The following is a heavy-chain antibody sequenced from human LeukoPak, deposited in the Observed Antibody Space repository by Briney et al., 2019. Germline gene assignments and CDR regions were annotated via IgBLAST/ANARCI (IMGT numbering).Heavy chain of an antibody. Sequence: GGSLRLSCAASGFTFSSYAMHWVRQAPGKGLEWVAVISYDGSNKYYADSVKGRFTISRDSSKNTLYLQMNSLGAEDTAVYYCAAVPPHYYYGMDVWGQGTTVTVSS. CDR2: ISYDGSNK. J-gene: IGHJ6*02. D-gene: IGHD2-2*01. CDR1: GFTFSSYA. CDR3: AAVPPHYYYGMDV. V-gene: IGHV3-30-3*01.